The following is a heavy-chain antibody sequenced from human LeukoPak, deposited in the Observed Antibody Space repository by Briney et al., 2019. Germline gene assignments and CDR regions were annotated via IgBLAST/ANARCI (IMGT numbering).Heavy chain of an antibody. CDR1: GGSISSYY. Sequence: SEALSLTCTVSGGSISSYYWSWIRQPAGKGLEWIGRIYTSGSTNYNPSLKSRVTMSVDTYKNQFSLKLSSVTAADTAVYYCARTEESGYSYGYFGYYYYMDVWGKGTTVTVSS. CDR2: IYTSGST. V-gene: IGHV4-4*07. CDR3: ARTEESGYSYGYFGYYYYMDV. J-gene: IGHJ6*03. D-gene: IGHD5-18*01.